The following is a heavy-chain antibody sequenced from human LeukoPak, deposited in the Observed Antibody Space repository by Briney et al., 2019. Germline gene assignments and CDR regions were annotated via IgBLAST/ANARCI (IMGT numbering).Heavy chain of an antibody. CDR3: GSRRTAMFGVIKGPIDY. D-gene: IGHD3-3*01. J-gene: IGHJ4*02. V-gene: IGHV4-34*01. Sequence: SETLSLTCAVYGGSFSDYYWTWIRQPPGKGLEWIGEINHSGSPNNNPSLKSRVSISFDTSKNQFSLKLTSVTAADTAVYYCGSRRTAMFGVIKGPIDYWGQGTPVTVSS. CDR2: INHSGSP. CDR1: GGSFSDYY.